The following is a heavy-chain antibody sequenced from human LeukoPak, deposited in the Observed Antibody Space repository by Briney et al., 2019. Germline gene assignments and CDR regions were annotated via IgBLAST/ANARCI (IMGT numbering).Heavy chain of an antibody. J-gene: IGHJ4*02. Sequence: SETLSLTCTVSGASISGSGYYWGWIRQPPGKGLEWIGSIYSSGSTYYNASLQSRVTISIETSKNQISLRLNSVTAADTAVFYCAANSADYNTLGSSYKVWGQGTLVTVSS. CDR2: IYSSGST. D-gene: IGHD3-10*01. CDR3: AANSADYNTLGSSYKV. V-gene: IGHV4-39*01. CDR1: GASISGSGYY.